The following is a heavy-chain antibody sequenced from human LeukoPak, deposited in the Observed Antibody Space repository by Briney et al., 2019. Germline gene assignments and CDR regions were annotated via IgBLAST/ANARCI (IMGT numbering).Heavy chain of an antibody. D-gene: IGHD1-26*01. CDR1: GGSISSYY. CDR2: IYYSGST. Sequence: PSETLSLTCTVSGGSISSYYWSWIRQPPGKGLEWIGYIYYSGSTNYNPSLKSRVTISVDTSKNQFSLKLSSVTAADTAVYYCARDSRGSYFNYWSQGTLVTVSS. V-gene: IGHV4-59*01. CDR3: ARDSRGSYFNY. J-gene: IGHJ4*02.